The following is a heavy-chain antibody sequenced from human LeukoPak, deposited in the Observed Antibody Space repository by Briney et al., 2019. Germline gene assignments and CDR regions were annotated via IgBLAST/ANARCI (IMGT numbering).Heavy chain of an antibody. V-gene: IGHV4-39*01. CDR2: IYYSGST. CDR1: GGSISSYF. D-gene: IGHD6-13*01. J-gene: IGHJ6*03. CDR3: ARHAPNSSSWFYYYYYMDV. Sequence: PSETLSLTCTVSGGSISSYFWSWIRQPPGKGLEWIGSIYYSGSTYYNPSLKSRVTISVDTSKNQFSLKLSSVTAADTAVYYCARHAPNSSSWFYYYYYMDVWGKGTTVTISS.